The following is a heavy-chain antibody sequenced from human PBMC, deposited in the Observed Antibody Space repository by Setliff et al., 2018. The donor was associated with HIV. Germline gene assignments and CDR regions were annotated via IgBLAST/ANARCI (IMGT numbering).Heavy chain of an antibody. Sequence: GGSLRLSCAASGFIFDRHTMHWVRRAPGKGLEWLSLISYDGSNIDYADSVKGRFTISRDNSKSILYLQMNSLRPEDKAVYYCVRDLDVMTGYSFDYWGQGTLVAVSS. CDR2: ISYDGSNI. J-gene: IGHJ4*02. CDR3: VRDLDVMTGYSFDY. D-gene: IGHD3-9*01. V-gene: IGHV3-30*04. CDR1: GFIFDRHT.